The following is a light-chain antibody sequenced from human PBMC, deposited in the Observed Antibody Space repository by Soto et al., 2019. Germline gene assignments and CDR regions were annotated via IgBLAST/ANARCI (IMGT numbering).Light chain of an antibody. J-gene: IGKJ4*01. Sequence: DSQMTQSPSSVSASVGDTVIITCRASQGIYSRLAWYQQKPGKAPELLIYATSTLQNGVPSRFSGSGFGTDFTLSISSLQPEDSASYFCQQTDDFPLTFGGGTKVDI. CDR1: QGIYSR. CDR3: QQTDDFPLT. V-gene: IGKV1D-12*01. CDR2: ATS.